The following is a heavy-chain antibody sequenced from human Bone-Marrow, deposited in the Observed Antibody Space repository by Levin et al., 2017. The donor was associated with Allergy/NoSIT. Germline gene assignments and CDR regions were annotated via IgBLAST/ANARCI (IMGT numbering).Heavy chain of an antibody. CDR1: GFTFSNAW. Sequence: PGGSLRLSCAASGFTFSNAWMSWVRQAPGKGLEWVGRIKSKTDGGTTDYAAPVKGRFTISRDDSKNTLYLQMNSLKTEDTAVYYCTSIPDWNESTFDYWGQGTLVTVSS. CDR2: IKSKTDGGTT. CDR3: TSIPDWNESTFDY. V-gene: IGHV3-15*01. D-gene: IGHD1-1*01. J-gene: IGHJ4*02.